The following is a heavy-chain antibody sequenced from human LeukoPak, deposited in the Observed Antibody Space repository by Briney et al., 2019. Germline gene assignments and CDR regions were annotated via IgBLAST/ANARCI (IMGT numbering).Heavy chain of an antibody. CDR2: INPNSGGT. CDR1: GYTFTGYY. D-gene: IGHD5-12*01. V-gene: IGHV1-2*02. CDR3: ARDSGYEFEVAI. Sequence: ASVKVSCKASGYTFTGYYMHWVRQAPGQGLEWMGWINPNSGGTNYAQKFQGRVTMTRDTSISTAYMELSRLRSDDTAVYYCARDSGYEFEVAIWGQGTMVTVSS. J-gene: IGHJ3*02.